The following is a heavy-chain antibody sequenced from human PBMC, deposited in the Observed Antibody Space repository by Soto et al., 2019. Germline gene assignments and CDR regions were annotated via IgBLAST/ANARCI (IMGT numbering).Heavy chain of an antibody. CDR2: MSGGGVGT. Sequence: VQLLESGGGLVQPGGSLRLSCAASGFTFSSYSMYWVRQAPGKGLEGVSAMSGGGVGTYYAGSVKGRFTISRDNPXXTXXLQMNSLRAEDTAVYYCAKDYYGSGNYFSYYGMDVWGQGTTVTVSS. V-gene: IGHV3-23*01. J-gene: IGHJ6*02. CDR1: GFTFSSYS. CDR3: AKDYYGSGNYFSYYGMDV. D-gene: IGHD3-10*01.